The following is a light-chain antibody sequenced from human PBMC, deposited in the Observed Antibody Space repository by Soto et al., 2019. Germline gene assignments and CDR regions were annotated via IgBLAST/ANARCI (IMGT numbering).Light chain of an antibody. CDR1: TSDVGSYNL. V-gene: IGLV2-23*02. J-gene: IGLJ2*01. Sequence: QSALPQPASVSGSPGQSITISCTGTTSDVGSYNLVSWYQQHPGKAPKLMIYEVSKRPSGVSNRFSGSKSGNTASLTISGLQAEDEADYYCCSYAGSVVFGGGTKLTV. CDR2: EVS. CDR3: CSYAGSVV.